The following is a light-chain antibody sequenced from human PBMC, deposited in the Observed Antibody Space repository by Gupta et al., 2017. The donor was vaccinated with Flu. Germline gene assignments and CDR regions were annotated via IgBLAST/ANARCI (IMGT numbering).Light chain of an antibody. CDR2: EGS. V-gene: IGKV2D-30*01. Sequence: DVVVTHSPLSLSVTLGQPAAISCSSSQGLVYSDGNTYLNWFQQRPGQCPRRLIYEGSNWDSGVPDRFSGSGSGTDFTLKISRVEAEDVGIYYCRQCKDCPYTFGHGTKLDI. CDR1: QGLVYSDGNTY. CDR3: RQCKDCPYT. J-gene: IGKJ3*01.